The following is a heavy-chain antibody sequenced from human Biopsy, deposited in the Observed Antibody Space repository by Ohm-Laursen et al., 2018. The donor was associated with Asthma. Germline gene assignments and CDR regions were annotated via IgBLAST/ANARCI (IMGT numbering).Heavy chain of an antibody. CDR2: VSSDGHDK. D-gene: IGHD3-22*01. Sequence: SLRLSCAAAGIVFSQCGMHWVRQGPGKGLEWVAFVSSDGHDKYYEDSVKGRFTISRDNSRNRLYLQINRLTVEDSAVYFCARQSGQEYGDSSGFDIWGQGTKVAVSS. CDR3: ARQSGQEYGDSSGFDI. J-gene: IGHJ3*02. CDR1: GIVFSQCG. V-gene: IGHV3-30*03.